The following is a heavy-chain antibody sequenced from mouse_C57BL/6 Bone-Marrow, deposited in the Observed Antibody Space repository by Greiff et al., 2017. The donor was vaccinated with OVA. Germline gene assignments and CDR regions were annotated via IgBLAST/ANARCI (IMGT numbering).Heavy chain of an antibody. CDR3: ERWGVVENDNAMDY. D-gene: IGHD1-1*01. V-gene: IGHV1-64*01. CDR2: IHPNSGGT. Sequence: VQLQQPGAELVKPGASVKLSCKASGYTFTSYWMHWVKQRPGQGLEWIGMIHPNSGGTNYNEKFKSKATLTVDKSSSTAYMQLSSLTSEDSAVYYCERWGVVENDNAMDYWGRGNAVTVSA. CDR1: GYTFTSYW. J-gene: IGHJ4*01.